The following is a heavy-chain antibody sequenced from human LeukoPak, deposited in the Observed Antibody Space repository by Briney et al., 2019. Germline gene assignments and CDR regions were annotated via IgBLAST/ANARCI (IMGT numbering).Heavy chain of an antibody. Sequence: GESLKISRKASGYSFSTYWIGWVRQMPGKGLEWMGVIYPGDSDTRYSPSFQGQVTISADKSISTAYLQWSSLKASDTAMYYCARSSDYVFDYWGQGTLVTVSS. CDR2: IYPGDSDT. J-gene: IGHJ4*02. V-gene: IGHV5-51*01. D-gene: IGHD4-17*01. CDR3: ARSSDYVFDY. CDR1: GYSFSTYW.